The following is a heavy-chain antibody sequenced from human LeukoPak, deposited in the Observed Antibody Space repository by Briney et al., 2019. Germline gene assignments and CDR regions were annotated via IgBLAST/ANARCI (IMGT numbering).Heavy chain of an antibody. CDR2: IIPIFGTA. J-gene: IGHJ3*02. CDR1: GYTFTSYD. D-gene: IGHD4-11*01. CDR3: ASFRDYTLNRRAFDI. V-gene: IGHV1-69*13. Sequence: SVKVSCKASGYTFTSYDINWVRQAPGQGLEWMGGIIPIFGTANYAQKFQGRVTITADESTSTAYMELSSLRSEDTAVYYCASFRDYTLNRRAFDIWGQGTMVTVSS.